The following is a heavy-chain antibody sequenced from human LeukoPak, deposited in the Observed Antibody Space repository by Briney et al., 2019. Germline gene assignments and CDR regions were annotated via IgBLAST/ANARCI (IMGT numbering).Heavy chain of an antibody. CDR1: GFTFSRYW. D-gene: IGHD5-24*01. J-gene: IGHJ4*02. CDR3: TRVGYIDEGIDY. CDR2: MNQDGSEI. Sequence: GGSLRLSCVGSGFTFSRYWLNWVRQAPGKGLEWVANMNQDGSEIYYLDSVKGRFTIFRDNAKNSVYLQMNSLRAEDTAIYYCTRVGYIDEGIDYWGQGTLVTVSS. V-gene: IGHV3-7*04.